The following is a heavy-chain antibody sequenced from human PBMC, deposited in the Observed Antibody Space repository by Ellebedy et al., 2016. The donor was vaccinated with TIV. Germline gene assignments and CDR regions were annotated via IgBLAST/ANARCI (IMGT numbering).Heavy chain of an antibody. CDR2: INWNGGST. D-gene: IGHD3-22*01. V-gene: IGHV3-20*04. CDR3: AKDTFYDSSGYYGY. J-gene: IGHJ4*02. CDR1: GFTFDDYD. Sequence: GESLKISCAASGFTFDDYDMSWVRQAPGKGLEWVSGINWNGGSTSYADSVKGRFTISRDNSKNTLYLEMNSLRAEDTAVYYCAKDTFYDSSGYYGYWGQGTLVTVSS.